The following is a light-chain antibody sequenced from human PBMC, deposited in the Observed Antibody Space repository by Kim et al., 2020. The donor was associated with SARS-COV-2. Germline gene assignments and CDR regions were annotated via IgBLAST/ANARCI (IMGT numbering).Light chain of an antibody. J-gene: IGLJ1*01. CDR1: NSNVDRYKY. CDR2: DVT. CDR3: SSYTSTTLLV. Sequence: GRSITISCTGTNSNVDRYKYVSRYQQHPGKAPKVIIFDVTKRPSGISDRFSASKSANTASLTISGLQAEDEADYYCSSYTSTTLLVFGTGTKVTVL. V-gene: IGLV2-14*03.